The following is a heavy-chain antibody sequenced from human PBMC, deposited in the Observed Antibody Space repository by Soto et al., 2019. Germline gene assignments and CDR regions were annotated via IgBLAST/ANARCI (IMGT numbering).Heavy chain of an antibody. CDR1: GFTFSSYG. D-gene: IGHD3-3*01. CDR2: ISYDGSNK. Sequence: GSLRLSCAASGFTFSSYGMHWVRQAPGKGLEWVAVISYDGSNKYYADSVKGRFTISRDNSKNTLYLQMNSLRAEDTAVYYCAGLRSGQQPYYYYGMDVWGQGTTVTVSS. CDR3: AGLRSGQQPYYYYGMDV. J-gene: IGHJ6*02. V-gene: IGHV3-30*03.